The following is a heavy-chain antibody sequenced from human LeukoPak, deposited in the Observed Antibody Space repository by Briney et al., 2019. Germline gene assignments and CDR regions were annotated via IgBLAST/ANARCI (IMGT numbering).Heavy chain of an antibody. CDR1: GFTFSESW. Sequence: TGGSLRLSCAASGFTFSESWMSWVRQAPGKGLVWVSSINSDGSTTTYADSVKGRITISRDNAKNTLYLQMNSLRAEDTAVYYCTRSLNSGSYPDYWGQGTLVTVSS. J-gene: IGHJ4*02. CDR3: TRSLNSGSYPDY. CDR2: INSDGSTT. V-gene: IGHV3-74*01. D-gene: IGHD1-26*01.